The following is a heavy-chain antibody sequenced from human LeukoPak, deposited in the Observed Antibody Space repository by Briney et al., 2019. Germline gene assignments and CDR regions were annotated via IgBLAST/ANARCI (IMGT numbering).Heavy chain of an antibody. Sequence: SETLSLTCNVSGDSISSFYWNWIRQSAGKGLEWIGRIYFGGSTYSSPSLKSRVTMSLDTSKNQLSLTLSSVTAADTAVYYCAREFAGGGNSGLFDYWGQGTLVTVSS. D-gene: IGHD3-16*01. V-gene: IGHV4-4*07. CDR2: IYFGGST. CDR1: GDSISSFY. J-gene: IGHJ4*02. CDR3: AREFAGGGNSGLFDY.